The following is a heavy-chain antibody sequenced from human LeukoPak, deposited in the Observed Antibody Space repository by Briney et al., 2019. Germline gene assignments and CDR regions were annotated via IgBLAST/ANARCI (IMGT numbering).Heavy chain of an antibody. D-gene: IGHD2-21*01. Sequence: SETLSLTCAVNGGSFSGYYWSWIRQPPGKGLEWIGEINHSGSTNYNPSLKSRVTISVDTSKNQFSLKLSSVTAADTAVYYCARSRGYYYFDYWGQGTLVTVSS. CDR2: INHSGST. CDR1: GGSFSGYY. CDR3: ARSRGYYYFDY. J-gene: IGHJ4*02. V-gene: IGHV4-34*01.